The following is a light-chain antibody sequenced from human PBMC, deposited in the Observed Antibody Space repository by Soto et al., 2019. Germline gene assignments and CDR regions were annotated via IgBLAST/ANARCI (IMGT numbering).Light chain of an antibody. Sequence: DIQMTQSPSSLSASVGDRVTITCRASQRISTYLSWYQQNPGKAPKVLIYAASSLQSGVPSRFSGSGSGTDFTLTISSLQPEDFATYYCQQSYSXPPTFGQGTRLEIK. J-gene: IGKJ5*01. CDR3: QQSYSXPPT. CDR1: QRISTY. CDR2: AAS. V-gene: IGKV1-39*01.